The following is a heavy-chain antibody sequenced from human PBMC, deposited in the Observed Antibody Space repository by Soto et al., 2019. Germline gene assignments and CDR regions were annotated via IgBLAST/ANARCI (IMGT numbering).Heavy chain of an antibody. CDR3: ASLPWDNSYYYGMDV. Sequence: QEQLVQSGAEVKKPGASVKVSCKASGYTFTSYDINWVRQATGQGLEWMGWMNPNSGNTGHAQKFQGRVTMTSNTSISTAYMELSSLRSEDTAVYYCASLPWDNSYYYGMDVWGQGTTVTVSS. J-gene: IGHJ6*02. V-gene: IGHV1-8*01. D-gene: IGHD1-26*01. CDR1: GYTFTSYD. CDR2: MNPNSGNT.